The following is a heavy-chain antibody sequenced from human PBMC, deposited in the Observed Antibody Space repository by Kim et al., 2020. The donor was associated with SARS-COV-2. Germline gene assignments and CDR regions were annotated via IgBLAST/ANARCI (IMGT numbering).Heavy chain of an antibody. CDR2: IKQDGSET. CDR1: GFIFSNYW. Sequence: GGSLRLSCAASGFIFSNYWMSWVRQAPGKGLEWVASIKQDGSETYYLDSVRGRFTISRDNAKSSLYLQMNSLRAEDTAVYYCARDAVSKIFIKREQWLVLEFAYWGQGKLVTVSS. D-gene: IGHD6-19*01. CDR3: ARDAVSKIFIKREQWLVLEFAY. J-gene: IGHJ4*02. V-gene: IGHV3-7*01.